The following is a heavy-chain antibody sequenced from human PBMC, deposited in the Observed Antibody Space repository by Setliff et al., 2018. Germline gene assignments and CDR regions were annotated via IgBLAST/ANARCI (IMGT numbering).Heavy chain of an antibody. CDR1: GYSFTSYW. J-gene: IGHJ3*01. CDR2: IYPGDSDT. V-gene: IGHV5-51*01. CDR3: VRPSAGYSRPFDV. D-gene: IGHD2-15*01. Sequence: GESLKISCKGSGYSFTSYWIGWVRQMPGKGLEWMEIIYPGDSDTRYSPSFQGRVTISADKSISTAYPEWSSLKASDTAMYYCVRPSAGYSRPFDVWGQGTMVTVSS.